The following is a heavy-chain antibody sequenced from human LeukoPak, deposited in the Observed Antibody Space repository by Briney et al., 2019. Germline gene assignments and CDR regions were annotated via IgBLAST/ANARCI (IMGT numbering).Heavy chain of an antibody. J-gene: IGHJ4*02. CDR1: GYTFTSYD. CDR3: ARQEYYYGSGDTDY. CDR2: MNPNSGNT. D-gene: IGHD3-10*01. V-gene: IGHV1-8*01. Sequence: GASVKVSCKASGYTFTSYDINGVRQATGQGLEWMGWMNPNSGNTGYAQKFQGRVTMTRNTSISTAYMELSSLRSEDTAVYYCARQEYYYGSGDTDYWGQGTLVTVSS.